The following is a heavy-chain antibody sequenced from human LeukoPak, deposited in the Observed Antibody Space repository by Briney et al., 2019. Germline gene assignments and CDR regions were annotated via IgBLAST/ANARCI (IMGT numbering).Heavy chain of an antibody. J-gene: IGHJ5*02. CDR1: GVSSSSRNW. CDR2: IYPSGNT. V-gene: IGHV4-4*02. CDR3: ARLGGGYARHFDP. Sequence: SETVSLTCAVSGVSSSSRNWWTWVRPPPGKGLEWIGEIYPSGNTDYNPSLKSRVTISVDKSKTHFSLKLTSVTAADTAVYYCARLGGGYARHFDPWGQGTLVTVSS. D-gene: IGHD6-25*01.